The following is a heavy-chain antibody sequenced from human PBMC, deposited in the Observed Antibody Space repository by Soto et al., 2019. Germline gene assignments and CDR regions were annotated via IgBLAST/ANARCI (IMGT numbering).Heavy chain of an antibody. CDR1: GGSFSGYY. CDR3: ARGRTLITGTSFDY. D-gene: IGHD1-20*01. Sequence: SETLSLTCAVYGGSFSGYYWTWIRQPPGKGLEWIGEINHSGSTNYKPSLTSRVTISVDTSKNQLSLKMSSVTAADTAVYYCARGRTLITGTSFDYWGQGTLVTVLL. V-gene: IGHV4-34*01. J-gene: IGHJ4*02. CDR2: INHSGST.